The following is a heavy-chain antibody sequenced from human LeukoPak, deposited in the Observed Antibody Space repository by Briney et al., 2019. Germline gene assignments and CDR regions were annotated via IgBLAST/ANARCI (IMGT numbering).Heavy chain of an antibody. J-gene: IGHJ6*02. V-gene: IGHV3-13*01. CDR1: GFTFSSYD. D-gene: IGHD6-13*01. CDR2: IGTAGDT. CDR3: ARGAAAGGYYYYGMDV. Sequence: GGSLRLSCAASGFTFSSYDMHWVRQATGKGLEWVSAIGTAGDTYYPGSVKGRFTTSRENAKNSLYLQMNSLRAGDTAVYYCARGAAAGGYYYYGMDVWGQGTTVTVSS.